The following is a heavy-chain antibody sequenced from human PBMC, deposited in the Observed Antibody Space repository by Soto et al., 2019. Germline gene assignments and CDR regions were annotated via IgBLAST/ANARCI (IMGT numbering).Heavy chain of an antibody. CDR2: IIPIFGTA. CDR1: GGTFSSYA. Sequence: QVQLVQSGAEVKKPGSSVKVSCKASGGTFSSYAISWVRQAPGQGLEWMGGIIPIFGTANYAQEFQGRVTITADESTSTAYMELSSLRSEDTAVYYCARDYDFWSGYYTAPRYSGMDVWGQGTTVTVSS. CDR3: ARDYDFWSGYYTAPRYSGMDV. J-gene: IGHJ6*02. D-gene: IGHD3-3*01. V-gene: IGHV1-69*01.